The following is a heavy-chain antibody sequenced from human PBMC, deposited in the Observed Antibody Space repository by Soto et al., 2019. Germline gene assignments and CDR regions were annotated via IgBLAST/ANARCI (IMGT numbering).Heavy chain of an antibody. V-gene: IGHV3-23*01. J-gene: IGHJ3*01. Sequence: EAQLLESGGDWAQPGGSLRLSCAASGFTFSSHGMSWVRQAPGKGLEWIAGLSRGGGTTYYADSVKGPFTISRDNSQNTLDLIMNRLKVEDTALYFCAKDGQYRTGGVDVWGQGTMVTVSS. CDR1: GFTFSSHG. D-gene: IGHD6-6*01. CDR3: AKDGQYRTGGVDV. CDR2: LSRGGGTT.